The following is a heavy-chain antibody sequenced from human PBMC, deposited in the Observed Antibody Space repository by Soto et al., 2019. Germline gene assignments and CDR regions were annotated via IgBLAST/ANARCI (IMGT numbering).Heavy chain of an antibody. CDR3: AKDRGYSGYDNWFDS. CDR2: ISGSADST. CDR1: GFTFSSYA. Sequence: PGGSLRLSCAASGFTFSSYAMSWVRQAPGQGLEWVSAISGSADSTYYADSVKGRFTISRDNSKNTLYLQMNSLRAEDTAVYYCAKDRGYSGYDNWFDSWGQGTLVTVSS. V-gene: IGHV3-23*01. J-gene: IGHJ5*01. D-gene: IGHD5-12*01.